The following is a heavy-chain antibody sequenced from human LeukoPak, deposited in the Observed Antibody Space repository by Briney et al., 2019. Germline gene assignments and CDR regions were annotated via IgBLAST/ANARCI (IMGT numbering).Heavy chain of an antibody. D-gene: IGHD3-9*01. J-gene: IGHJ4*02. CDR3: TTSPLRYFDWTYDY. V-gene: IGHV3-15*01. Sequence: PGGSLRLSCAASGFTFSSYEMNWVRQAPGKGLEWIGHIRSEIDGGTTELAAPAKGRFTISRDDSRNTLYLHMNSLKTEDTAVYFCTTSPLRYFDWTYDYWGRGTLVTVSS. CDR2: IRSEIDGGTT. CDR1: GFTFSSYE.